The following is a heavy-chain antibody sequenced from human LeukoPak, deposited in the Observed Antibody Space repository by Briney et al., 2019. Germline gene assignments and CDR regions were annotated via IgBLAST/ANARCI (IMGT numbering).Heavy chain of an antibody. CDR1: GGSISSYY. V-gene: IGHV4-59*01. CDR3: ARVGESYYDSSAPWGIAFDI. J-gene: IGHJ3*02. D-gene: IGHD3-22*01. CDR2: IYYSGST. Sequence: SETLSLTCTVSGGSISSYYWSWLRQPPGKGLEWIGYIYYSGSTNYNPSLKSRVTISVDTSKNQFSLKLSSVTAADTAVYYCARVGESYYDSSAPWGIAFDIWGQGTMVTVSS.